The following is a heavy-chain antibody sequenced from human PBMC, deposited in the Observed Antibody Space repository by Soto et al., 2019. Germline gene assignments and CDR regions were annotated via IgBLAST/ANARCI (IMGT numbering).Heavy chain of an antibody. V-gene: IGHV3-21*01. CDR2: ISSGSSYI. D-gene: IGHD3-10*01. CDR3: ARDSSLSSRGAFDI. J-gene: IGHJ3*02. CDR1: GFTFSSYG. Sequence: GGSLRLSCAASGFTFSSYGMNWVRQAPGKGLEWVSSISSGSSYIYYADSVKGQFTISRDNAKNSLYLQMNSLRAEDTAVYYCARDSSLSSRGAFDIWGQGTMVTVSS.